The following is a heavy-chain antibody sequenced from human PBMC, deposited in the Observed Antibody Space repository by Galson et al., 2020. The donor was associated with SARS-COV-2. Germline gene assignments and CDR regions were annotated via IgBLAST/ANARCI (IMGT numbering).Heavy chain of an antibody. D-gene: IGHD3-16*01. Sequence: HAGGSLRLSCAASGFTFSSYAMHWVRQAPGKGLEWVAVISYDGSNKYYADSVKGRFTISRDNSKNTLYLQMNSLSSEDTALYYCARDDPSLWGSHDYWGQGPLVTFSS. CDR3: ARDDPSLWGSHDY. CDR1: GFTFSSYA. CDR2: ISYDGSNK. V-gene: IGHV3-30*01. J-gene: IGHJ4*02.